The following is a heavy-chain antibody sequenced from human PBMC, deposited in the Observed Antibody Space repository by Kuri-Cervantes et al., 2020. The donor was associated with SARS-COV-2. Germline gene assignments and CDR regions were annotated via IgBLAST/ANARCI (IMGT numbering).Heavy chain of an antibody. Sequence: ASVKVSCKASGYTFTTYGISWVRQAPGQGLEWMGWINAYNGNTNYAQKLQGRVTMTTDTSTTTAYMELRSLRSDDTAVYYCARTEDTGEYYYYGMDVWGQGTTVTVSS. CDR2: INAYNGNT. CDR3: ARTEDTGEYYYYGMDV. J-gene: IGHJ6*02. CDR1: GYTFTTYG. V-gene: IGHV1-18*01. D-gene: IGHD5-18*01.